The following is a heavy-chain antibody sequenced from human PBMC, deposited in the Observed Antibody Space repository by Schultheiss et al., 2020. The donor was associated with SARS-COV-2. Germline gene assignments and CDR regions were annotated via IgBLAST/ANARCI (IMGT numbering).Heavy chain of an antibody. CDR3: ATLGGGLTAANYYSDH. J-gene: IGHJ4*02. V-gene: IGHV3-7*01. Sequence: GESLKISCVGSGFTFSRHWMGWVRQTPGMRLEWVANIKFDATEKPYADSVNGRFTISRDNAKNSLYLQMNSLRAEDTAVYYCATLGGGLTAANYYSDHWGQGTLVTVSS. CDR2: IKFDATEK. D-gene: IGHD2-21*02. CDR1: GFTFSRHW.